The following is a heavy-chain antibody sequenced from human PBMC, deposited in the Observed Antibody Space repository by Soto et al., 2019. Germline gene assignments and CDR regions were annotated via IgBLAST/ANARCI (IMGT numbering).Heavy chain of an antibody. CDR1: GFTFSSYA. Sequence: EVQLLESGGGLVQPGGSLRLSCAASGFTFSSYAMSWVRQAPGKGLEWVSAISGSGGSTYYADSVKGRFTISRDNSKNTLYLQMNSMRVEDTAVYYCARDPGSSGYGWFDPWGQGTLVTVSS. J-gene: IGHJ5*02. D-gene: IGHD5-12*01. V-gene: IGHV3-23*01. CDR3: ARDPGSSGYGWFDP. CDR2: ISGSGGST.